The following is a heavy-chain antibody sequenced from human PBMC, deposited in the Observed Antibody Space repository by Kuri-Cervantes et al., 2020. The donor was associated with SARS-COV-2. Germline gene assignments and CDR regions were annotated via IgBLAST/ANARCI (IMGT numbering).Heavy chain of an antibody. V-gene: IGHV4-39*07. CDR2: INHSGDT. CDR1: GGSISSSSYY. D-gene: IGHD3-3*01. J-gene: IGHJ5*02. CDR3: ARGPYATSIFGEAIDPFDP. Sequence: GSLRLSCTVSGGSISSSSYYWGWIRQPPGKGLEWIGDINHSGDTNYNPSLKSRVTISIDTSKNQFSLNLNSLTAADTAVYYYARGPYATSIFGEAIDPFDPWGQGTLVTVSS.